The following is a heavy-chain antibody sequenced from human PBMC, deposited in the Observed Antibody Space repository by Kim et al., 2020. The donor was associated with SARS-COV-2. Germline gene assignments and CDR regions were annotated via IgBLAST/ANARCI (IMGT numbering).Heavy chain of an antibody. Sequence: GGSLRLSCAASGFTFSNAWMSWVRQAPGKGLEWVGRIKSKTDGGTTDYAAPVKGRFTISRDDSKNTLYLQMNSLKTEDTAVYYCTTDHVDTAMVSAYGMDVWGQGTTVTVSS. CDR2: IKSKTDGGTT. V-gene: IGHV3-15*01. J-gene: IGHJ6*02. CDR3: TTDHVDTAMVSAYGMDV. CDR1: GFTFSNAW. D-gene: IGHD5-18*01.